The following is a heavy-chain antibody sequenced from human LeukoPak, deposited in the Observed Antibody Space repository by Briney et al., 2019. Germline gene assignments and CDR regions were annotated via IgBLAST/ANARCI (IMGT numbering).Heavy chain of an antibody. J-gene: IGHJ4*02. Sequence: HPGRSLRLSCAASGFRFDDYAMHWVRQTPGKGLEWVSSITWTSAGVDYADSVRGRFTVSRDNAKNSLFLQMNSLRVEDTALYYCARGAYSSGWAYFDHWGQGTLVTVSS. CDR1: GFRFDDYA. V-gene: IGHV3-9*01. D-gene: IGHD6-19*01. CDR2: ITWTSAGV. CDR3: ARGAYSSGWAYFDH.